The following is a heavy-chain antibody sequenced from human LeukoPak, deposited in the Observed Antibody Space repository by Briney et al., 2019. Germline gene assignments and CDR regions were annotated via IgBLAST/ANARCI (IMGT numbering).Heavy chain of an antibody. CDR1: VGSISSSSYY. V-gene: IGHV4-39*07. CDR2: IYYSGST. J-gene: IGHJ4*02. CDR3: ARGPYYYGSGSYYPPYYFDY. Sequence: PSETLSLTCTVSVGSISSSSYYWGWIRQPPGKGLEWIVSIYYSGSTYYNPSLKSRVTISVDTSKNQFSLKLSSVTAADTAVYYCARGPYYYGSGSYYPPYYFDYWGQGTLVTVSS. D-gene: IGHD3-10*01.